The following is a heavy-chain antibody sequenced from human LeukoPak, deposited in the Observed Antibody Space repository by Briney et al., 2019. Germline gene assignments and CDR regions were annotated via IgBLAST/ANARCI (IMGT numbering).Heavy chain of an antibody. CDR3: ANLDPYCSGGRCP. V-gene: IGHV3-30*02. D-gene: IGHD2-15*01. CDR2: IVHDGSRQ. Sequence: GGSLRLSCAASGFTFSSYAMHWVRQAAGKGLDWVAFIVHDGSRQDYADSVRGRFTISRDNSKNTVYLQMNSLRPEDAAVYYCANLDPYCSGGRCPWGQGTLVSVSS. J-gene: IGHJ5*02. CDR1: GFTFSSYA.